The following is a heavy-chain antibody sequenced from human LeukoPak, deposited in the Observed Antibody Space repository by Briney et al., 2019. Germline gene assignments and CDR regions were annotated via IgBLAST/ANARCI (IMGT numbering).Heavy chain of an antibody. J-gene: IGHJ5*02. V-gene: IGHV4-30-2*01. D-gene: IGHD5-18*01. CDR3: ARGVTTMVAVDP. Sequence: SETLSLTCVVSGGSISSGGYSWGWIRQPPGKGLEWIGYIYHSGSTYYNPSLKSRVTISVDRSKNQFSLKLSSVTAADTAVYYCARGVTTMVAVDPWGQGTLVTVSS. CDR1: GGSISSGGYS. CDR2: IYHSGST.